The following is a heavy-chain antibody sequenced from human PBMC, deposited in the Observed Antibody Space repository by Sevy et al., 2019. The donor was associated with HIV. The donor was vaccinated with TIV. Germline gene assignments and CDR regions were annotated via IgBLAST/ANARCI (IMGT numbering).Heavy chain of an antibody. D-gene: IGHD3-22*01. CDR3: ARVGQSYYDSSGYYYPSFWDY. CDR2: ISSSSSYI. Sequence: GGSLRLSCAASGFTLSSDSMNWVRQAPGKGLEWVSSISSSSSYIYYADSVKGRFTITRDNAKNSLYLQMNSLRAEDTAEYYCARVGQSYYDSSGYYYPSFWDYWGQGALVTFSS. CDR1: GFTLSSDS. J-gene: IGHJ4*02. V-gene: IGHV3-21*01.